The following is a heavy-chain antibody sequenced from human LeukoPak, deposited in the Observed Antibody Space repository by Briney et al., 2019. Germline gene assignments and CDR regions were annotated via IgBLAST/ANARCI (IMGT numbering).Heavy chain of an antibody. D-gene: IGHD1-14*01. V-gene: IGHV4-38-2*02. CDR1: GYSISSGYY. CDR2: MYHSGST. CDR3: ARYRNEALFAFDI. J-gene: IGHJ3*02. Sequence: PSETLSLTCTVSGYSISSGYYWGWIRQPPGKGLEWIGSMYHSGSTYYNPSLKSRVTISVDTSKNQFSLKLSSVTAADTAVYYCARYRNEALFAFDIWGQGTMVTVSS.